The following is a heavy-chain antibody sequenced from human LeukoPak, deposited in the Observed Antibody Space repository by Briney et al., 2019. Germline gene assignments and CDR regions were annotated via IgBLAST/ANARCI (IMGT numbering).Heavy chain of an antibody. J-gene: IGHJ3*02. Sequence: PSETLSLTCTVSGGSISSGDYYWSWIRQPPGKGREWVVYIYYSGSTYYNPSLKSRVTISVDTSKNQFSLKLSSVTAADTAVYYCARVIGGADIPDYGGNKEDDAFDIWGQGTMVTVSS. CDR1: GGSISSGDYY. CDR2: IYYSGST. V-gene: IGHV4-30-4*08. D-gene: IGHD4-23*01. CDR3: ARVIGGADIPDYGGNKEDDAFDI.